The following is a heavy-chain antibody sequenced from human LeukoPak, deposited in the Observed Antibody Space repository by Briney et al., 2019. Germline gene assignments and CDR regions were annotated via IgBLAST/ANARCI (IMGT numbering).Heavy chain of an antibody. CDR2: INTDTRNP. J-gene: IGHJ4*02. V-gene: IGHV7-4-1*02. CDR3: ARGGGRYCDSVNCYSAYYFDY. CDR1: GYTFTDFA. D-gene: IGHD2/OR15-2a*01. Sequence: ASVKVSCKSSGYTFTDFAINWVRQAPGQGLEWMGWINTDTRNPTYAQGFTGRFVLSLDTSVSTAYLQISSLKAEDTAVYYCARGGGRYCDSVNCYSAYYFDYWGQGTLVTVSS.